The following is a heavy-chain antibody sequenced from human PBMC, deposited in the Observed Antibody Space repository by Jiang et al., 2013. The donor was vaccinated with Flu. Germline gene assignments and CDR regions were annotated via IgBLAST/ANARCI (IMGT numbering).Heavy chain of an antibody. Sequence: QSGSELKKPGASVRVSCKASGYTFTNYAIHWVRQAPGQRLEWLGWINGGSGKTRYSQNLQGRVTLTRDTSATTAYMEVSSLRSEDTAVYYCARERIPSTMGHYSETLNVWGQGTTVTVSS. V-gene: IGHV1-3*01. D-gene: IGHD2-15*01. CDR2: INGGSGKT. CDR1: GYTFTNYA. CDR3: ARERIPSTMGHYSETLNV. J-gene: IGHJ6*02.